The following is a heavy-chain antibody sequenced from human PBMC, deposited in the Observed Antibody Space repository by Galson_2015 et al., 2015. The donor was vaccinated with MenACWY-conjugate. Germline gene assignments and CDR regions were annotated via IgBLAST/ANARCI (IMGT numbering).Heavy chain of an antibody. Sequence: SLRLSCAVSGFPFSSYAMTWVRQAPGKGLEWVSTISDSGRTTYYADAVQGRFTISRDNSKNTVSLQMSSLGPEDSAVYYCVRAEGWLRSAFDLWGQGTMVTVSS. J-gene: IGHJ3*01. CDR2: ISDSGRTT. V-gene: IGHV3-23*01. CDR1: GFPFSSYA. D-gene: IGHD5-12*01. CDR3: VRAEGWLRSAFDL.